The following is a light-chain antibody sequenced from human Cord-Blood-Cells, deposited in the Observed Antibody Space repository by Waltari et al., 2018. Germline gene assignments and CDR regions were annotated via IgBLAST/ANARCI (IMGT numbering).Light chain of an antibody. Sequence: EIVLTQSPATLSLSPGEKATLPCRASQSVSSYLAWYQQKPGQAPRLLINDASNRATGIPARFSGSCSGTDFTLTISSLEPEEFAVYYCQQRSNWALTFGGGTKVEIK. CDR1: QSVSSY. CDR3: QQRSNWALT. CDR2: DAS. V-gene: IGKV3-11*01. J-gene: IGKJ4*01.